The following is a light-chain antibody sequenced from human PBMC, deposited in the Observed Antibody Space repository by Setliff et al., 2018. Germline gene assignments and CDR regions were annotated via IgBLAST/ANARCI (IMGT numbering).Light chain of an antibody. J-gene: IGLJ1*01. V-gene: IGLV2-14*03. CDR3: SSYTSSSTSYV. CDR1: SSDIGGYNY. Sequence: QSALTQPASVSGSPGQSITISCTGTSSDIGGYNYVSWYQQHAGKAPKVMIYDVSNRPSGVSNRFSGSKSGNTASLTISGLQAEDEADYYCSSYTSSSTSYVFGTGTKVTVL. CDR2: DVS.